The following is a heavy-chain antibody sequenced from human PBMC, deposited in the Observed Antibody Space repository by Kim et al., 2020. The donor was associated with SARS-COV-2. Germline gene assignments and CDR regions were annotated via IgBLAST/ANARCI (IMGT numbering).Heavy chain of an antibody. J-gene: IGHJ5*02. Sequence: YAQKCQDGVTLQADESTNAVYMELSGLRAEDTAVYYCAREMKWELLNFFDPWGQGTLVTVSS. CDR3: AREMKWELLNFFDP. V-gene: IGHV1-69*01. D-gene: IGHD1-26*01.